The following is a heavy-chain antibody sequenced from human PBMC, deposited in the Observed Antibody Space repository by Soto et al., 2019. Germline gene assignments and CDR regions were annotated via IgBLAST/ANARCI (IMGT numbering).Heavy chain of an antibody. V-gene: IGHV5-10-1*01. D-gene: IGHD2-21*02. CDR3: GSTYYNPSLKSRVTISVDTSKNQFSLKVSSVTAADTAVYYCARALSRDFWSGYPYHYYYYYYMDV. Sequence: PGESLKISCKGSGYSFTSYWISWVRQMPGKGLEWMGRIDPSDSYTNYSPSFQGHVTISVDKSISTAYLQWSSLKASDTAMYYCGSTYYNPSLKSRVTISVDTSKNQFSLKVSSVTAADTAVYYCARALSRDFWSGYPYHYYYYYYMDVWGKGTTVTVSS. J-gene: IGHJ6*03. CDR2: IDPSDSYT. CDR1: GYSFTSYW.